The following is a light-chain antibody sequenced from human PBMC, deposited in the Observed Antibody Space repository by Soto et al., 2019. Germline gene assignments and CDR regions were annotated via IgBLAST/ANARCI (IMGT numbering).Light chain of an antibody. J-gene: IGKJ1*01. CDR3: QQYDSWPSWT. Sequence: EIVMTQSPATLSVSPGESATLSCRASQSISIHLAWYQQKPGQGPRLLIYGASTRDTGTPARFSGSGSGTAFTLTISSLQSEDFAVYYCQQYDSWPSWTFGQGTKVEIK. CDR1: QSISIH. CDR2: GAS. V-gene: IGKV3-15*01.